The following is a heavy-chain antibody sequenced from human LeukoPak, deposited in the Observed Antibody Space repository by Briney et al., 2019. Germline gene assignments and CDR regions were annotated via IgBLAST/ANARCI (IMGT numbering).Heavy chain of an antibody. J-gene: IGHJ4*02. CDR3: ATETGPYYFDY. CDR2: IYSGGST. Sequence: GGSLRLSCAASGFTVSSNYMSWVRQAPGKGLEWVSVIYSGGSTYYADSVKGRFTISRDNSKNTLYLQMNSLRAEDTAVYYCATETGPYYFDYWGQGTLVTVSS. D-gene: IGHD1-1*01. CDR1: GFTVSSNY. V-gene: IGHV3-53*01.